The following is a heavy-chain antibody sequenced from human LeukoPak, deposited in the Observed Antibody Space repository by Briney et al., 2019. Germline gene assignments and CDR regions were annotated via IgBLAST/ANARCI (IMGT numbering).Heavy chain of an antibody. D-gene: IGHD3-10*01. CDR2: IYYSGST. J-gene: IGHJ4*02. Sequence: SETLSLTCTVSGGSISSYYWSWIRQPPGKGLEWIGYIYYSGSTNYNPSLKSRVTISVDTSKNQFSLKLSSVTAADTAVYYCARPRYGSGSFYGWGQGTLVTVSS. CDR3: ARPRYGSGSFYG. V-gene: IGHV4-59*08. CDR1: GGSISSYY.